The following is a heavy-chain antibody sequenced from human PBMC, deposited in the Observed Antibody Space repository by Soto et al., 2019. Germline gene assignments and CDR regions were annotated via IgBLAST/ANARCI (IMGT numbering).Heavy chain of an antibody. Sequence: LRLSCAASGFTFSSYGMHWVRQAPGKGLEWVAVISYDGSNKYYADSVKGRFTISRDNSKNTLYLQMNSLRAEDTAVYYCEQASEMTVVISVDYWGQGTLVTVSS. V-gene: IGHV3-30*18. J-gene: IGHJ4*02. CDR3: EQASEMTVVISVDY. D-gene: IGHD2-15*01. CDR1: GFTFSSYG. CDR2: ISYDGSNK.